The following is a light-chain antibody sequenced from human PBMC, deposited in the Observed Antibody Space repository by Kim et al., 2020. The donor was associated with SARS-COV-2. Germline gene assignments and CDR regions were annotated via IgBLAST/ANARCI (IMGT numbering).Light chain of an antibody. CDR1: QSVSSW. V-gene: IGKV1-5*01. J-gene: IGKJ1*01. CDR2: AAS. Sequence: DIQMTQSPSTLSASVGDRVTITCRASQSVSSWLDWYQQKPGRAPSLLIYAASTLESAVPSRFSGGGSGTEFTLTISSLQPDDFATSYCQQHGYDSPWTFGQGTKVDIK. CDR3: QQHGYDSPWT.